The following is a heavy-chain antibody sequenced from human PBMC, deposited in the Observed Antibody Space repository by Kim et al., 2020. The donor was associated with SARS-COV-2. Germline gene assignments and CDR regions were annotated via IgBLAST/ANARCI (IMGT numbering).Heavy chain of an antibody. V-gene: IGHV1-3*01. CDR2: INAGNGNT. J-gene: IGHJ5*02. Sequence: ASVKVSCKASGYTFTSYAMHWVRQAPGQRLEWMGWINAGNGNTKYSQKFQGRVTITRDTSASTAYMELSSLRSEDTAVYYCARDGQWESWFDPWGQGTLVTVSS. CDR3: ARDGQWESWFDP. CDR1: GYTFTSYA. D-gene: IGHD1-26*01.